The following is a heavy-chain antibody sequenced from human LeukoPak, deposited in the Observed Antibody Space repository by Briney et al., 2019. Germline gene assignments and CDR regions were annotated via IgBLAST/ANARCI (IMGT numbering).Heavy chain of an antibody. D-gene: IGHD2/OR15-2a*01. J-gene: IGHJ6*02. Sequence: GGSLRLSCAASXFTFSSYGMQWVRQAPGKGLEWVSGISASGGSTYYADSVKGRFTISRDNSKNTLYLQMNSLRAEDTAIYYCAKYVSAKGPPYGLDVWGQGTTVTVSS. CDR1: XFTFSSYG. CDR2: ISASGGST. CDR3: AKYVSAKGPPYGLDV. V-gene: IGHV3-23*01.